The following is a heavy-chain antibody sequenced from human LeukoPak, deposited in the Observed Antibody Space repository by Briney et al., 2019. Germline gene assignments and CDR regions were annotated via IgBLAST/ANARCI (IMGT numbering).Heavy chain of an antibody. CDR1: GFTFDDYA. J-gene: IGHJ4*02. CDR2: ISWNSGSI. V-gene: IGHV3-9*01. CDR3: AKDSHYDILTGYYDY. Sequence: GGSLRLSCAASGFTFDDYAMPWVRQAPGKGLEWVSGISWNSGSIGYADSVKGRFTISRDNAKNSLYLQMNSLRAEDTALYYCAKDSHYDILTGYYDYWGQGTLVTVSS. D-gene: IGHD3-9*01.